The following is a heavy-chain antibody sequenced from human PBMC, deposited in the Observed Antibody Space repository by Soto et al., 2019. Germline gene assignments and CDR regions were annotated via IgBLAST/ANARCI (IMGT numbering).Heavy chain of an antibody. V-gene: IGHV3-23*01. CDR2: ISGSGGST. D-gene: IGHD3-3*01. Sequence: PGGSLRLSCAASGFTFSSYAMSWVRQAPGKGLEWVSAISGSGGSTYYADSGKGRFTISRDNSKNTLYLQMNSLRAEDTAVYYCAKARAQYYDFWSGYPVDYWGQGTLVTVSS. CDR3: AKARAQYYDFWSGYPVDY. CDR1: GFTFSSYA. J-gene: IGHJ4*02.